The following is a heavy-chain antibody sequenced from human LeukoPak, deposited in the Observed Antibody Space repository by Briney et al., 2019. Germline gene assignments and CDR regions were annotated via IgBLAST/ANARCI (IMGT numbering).Heavy chain of an antibody. V-gene: IGHV4-4*02. CDR1: GGSISSSNW. CDR3: ARARKGYGSGSPFDY. CDR2: IYHSVST. D-gene: IGHD3-10*01. J-gene: IGHJ4*02. Sequence: SETLSLTCAVSGGSISSSNWWSWVRQPPGKGLEWIGEIYHSVSTNDNPSLKSRVTISVDKSKNQFSLKLSSVTAADTAVYYCARARKGYGSGSPFDYWGQGTLVTVSS.